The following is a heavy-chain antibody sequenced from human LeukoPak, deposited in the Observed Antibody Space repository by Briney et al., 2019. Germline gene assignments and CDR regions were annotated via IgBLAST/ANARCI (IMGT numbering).Heavy chain of an antibody. CDR3: ARDRVGRGWSLEY. D-gene: IGHD3-3*01. CDR1: GFTLSRFY. V-gene: IGHV3-7*01. Sequence: GGSLRLSCAASGFTLSRFYMTWVRQAPGKGLAWVATIKHDGSEQYYVDSVKGRFTISRDNAKSSLFLQMNSLRADDTAIYYCARDRVGRGWSLEYWGQGTLVTVSS. J-gene: IGHJ4*02. CDR2: IKHDGSEQ.